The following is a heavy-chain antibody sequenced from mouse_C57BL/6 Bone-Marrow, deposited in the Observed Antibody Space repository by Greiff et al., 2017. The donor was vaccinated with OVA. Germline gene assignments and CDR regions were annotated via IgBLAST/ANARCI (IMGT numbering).Heavy chain of an antibody. D-gene: IGHD1-1*01. CDR3: TTTVVRYFDV. V-gene: IGHV14-4*01. CDR1: GFNIKDDY. J-gene: IGHJ1*03. CDR2: IDPENGDT. Sequence: EVQLQQSGAELVRPGASVKLSCTASGFNIKDDYMHWVKQRPEQGLEWIGWIDPENGDTEYASKFQGKATITADTSSNTADLQLSSLTSEDTAVYYCTTTVVRYFDVWGTGTTVTVAS.